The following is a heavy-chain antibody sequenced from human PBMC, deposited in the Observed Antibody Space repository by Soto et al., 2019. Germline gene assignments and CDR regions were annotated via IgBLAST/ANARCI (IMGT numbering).Heavy chain of an antibody. CDR1: GGSFSGYY. CDR3: ARDGFCTSTTCRVGNWFDP. J-gene: IGHJ5*02. D-gene: IGHD2-2*01. V-gene: IGHV4-34*01. Sequence: QVQLQQWGAGLLKPSETLSLTCVVYGGSFSGYYWSWIRQSPGKGLEWIGGINHRGSTNYNPSLESRVAISVETSKNQVSLKLPSVTAADTAMYYCARDGFCTSTTCRVGNWFDPWGQGTLVTVSS. CDR2: INHRGST.